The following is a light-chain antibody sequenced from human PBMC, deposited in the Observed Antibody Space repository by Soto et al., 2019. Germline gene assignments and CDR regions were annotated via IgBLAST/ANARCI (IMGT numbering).Light chain of an antibody. J-gene: IGLJ2*01. CDR2: EVS. CDR1: SSDVGGYSY. CDR3: AAWDDSLNGVV. Sequence: QSALTQPASVSGSPGQSITISCTGTSSDVGGYSYVSWYQQHPGKTPKLMIYEVSNRPSGVSHRFSGSKSGNTASLTISGLQTEDEADYYCAAWDDSLNGVVFGGGTKLTVL. V-gene: IGLV2-14*01.